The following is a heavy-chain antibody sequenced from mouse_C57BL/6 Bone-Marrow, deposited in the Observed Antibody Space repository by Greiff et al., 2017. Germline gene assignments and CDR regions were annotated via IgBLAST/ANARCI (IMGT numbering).Heavy chain of an antibody. Sequence: VQLQQSGAELVRPGASVTLSCKASGYTFTDYEMHWVKQTPVHGLEWIGAIDPETGGTAYNQKFKGKAILTVDKSSSTAYMQLSSLTSEDSAVYYCARWEGYAMDYWGQGTSVTVSS. CDR3: ARWEGYAMDY. CDR2: IDPETGGT. J-gene: IGHJ4*01. D-gene: IGHD4-1*01. CDR1: GYTFTDYE. V-gene: IGHV1-15*01.